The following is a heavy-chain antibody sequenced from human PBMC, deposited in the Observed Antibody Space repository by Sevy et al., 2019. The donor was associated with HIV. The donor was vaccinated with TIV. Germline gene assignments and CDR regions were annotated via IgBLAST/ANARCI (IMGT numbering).Heavy chain of an antibody. V-gene: IGHV3-15*01. CDR2: IKRKIDGETT. CDR3: ATAPGYYDSAPFDY. CDR1: GFTFNNAW. J-gene: IGHJ4*02. D-gene: IGHD3-22*01. Sequence: GESLKISCVVSGFTFNNAWMNWVRQAPGTGLQWIGLIKRKIDGETTDYAEPLKGRFTISRDDSKNTLYLQMNSLKIEDTAVYHCATAPGYYDSAPFDYWGPGTLVTVSS.